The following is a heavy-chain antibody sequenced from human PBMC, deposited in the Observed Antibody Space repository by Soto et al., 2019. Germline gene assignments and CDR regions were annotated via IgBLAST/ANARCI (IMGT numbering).Heavy chain of an antibody. CDR2: IYYSGST. D-gene: IGHD3-10*01. CDR3: ARGGGGFYYYYYGMDA. J-gene: IGHJ6*02. CDR1: GGSISSGGYY. V-gene: IGHV4-31*03. Sequence: PSETLSLTCTVSGGSISSGGYYWSWIRQHPGKGLEWIGYIYYSGSTYYNPSLKSRVTISVDTSKNQFSLKLSSVTAADTAVYYCARGGGGFYYYYYGMDAWGQGTTVTVSS.